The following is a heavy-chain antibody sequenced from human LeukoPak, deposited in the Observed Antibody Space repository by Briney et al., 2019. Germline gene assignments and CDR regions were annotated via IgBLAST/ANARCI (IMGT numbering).Heavy chain of an antibody. CDR3: ARGDLQLVRRLGRNTEYYYYYYMDV. D-gene: IGHD6-13*01. Sequence: SQTLSLTCAISGDSVSSNSAAWNWIRQSPSRGLEWLGRTYYRSKWYNDYAVSVKSRITINPDTSKNQFSMQLNSVTPEDTAVYYCARGDLQLVRRLGRNTEYYYYYYMDVWGKGTTVTVSS. CDR2: TYYRSKWYN. J-gene: IGHJ6*03. CDR1: GDSVSSNSAA. V-gene: IGHV6-1*01.